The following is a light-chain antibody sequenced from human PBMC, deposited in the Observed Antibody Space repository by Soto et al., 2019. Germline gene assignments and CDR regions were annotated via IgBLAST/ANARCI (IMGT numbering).Light chain of an antibody. CDR2: EVT. CDR1: SSDVGGYNY. J-gene: IGLJ2*01. CDR3: SSYTSTNTPVV. Sequence: QSALTQPASVSGSPGQTITISCTGTSSDVGGYNYVSWYQQYPGKAPKLLTYEVTNRPSGGSNRFSGSKSGNVASLTISGLQAEDEADYYCSSYTSTNTPVVFGRGTKVTVL. V-gene: IGLV2-14*01.